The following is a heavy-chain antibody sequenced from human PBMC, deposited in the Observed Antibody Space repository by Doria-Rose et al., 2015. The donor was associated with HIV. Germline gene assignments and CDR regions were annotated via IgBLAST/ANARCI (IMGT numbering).Heavy chain of an antibody. J-gene: IGHJ4*02. V-gene: IGHV4-34*02. Sequence: QQWGAGLLTPSETLSLTCAVYGASLSGNYWGWIHQPPGKGLEWIGEVHHSGSTDYNPSLKSRVAISVDTSKNQFSLNVTSVTAADMAVYYCGRIAAGVVSNWGQGTLVTVSS. CDR1: GASLSGNY. D-gene: IGHD6-13*01. CDR3: GRIAAGVVSN. CDR2: VHHSGST.